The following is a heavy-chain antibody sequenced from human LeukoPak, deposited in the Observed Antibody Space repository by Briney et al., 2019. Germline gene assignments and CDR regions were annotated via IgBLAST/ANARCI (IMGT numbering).Heavy chain of an antibody. CDR2: IYATGST. Sequence: PSETLSLTCVVSGDFFRNYWWGWVRRPAGKGLEWIGRIYATGSTQFNPSLKSRLTLSMDTSTNQLSLKLTSVTAADTAVYFCGRQGYTASYYFLDFWSQGTLVTVSS. J-gene: IGHJ4*02. CDR1: GDFFRNYW. V-gene: IGHV4-4*07. CDR3: GRQGYTASYYFLDF. D-gene: IGHD1-26*01.